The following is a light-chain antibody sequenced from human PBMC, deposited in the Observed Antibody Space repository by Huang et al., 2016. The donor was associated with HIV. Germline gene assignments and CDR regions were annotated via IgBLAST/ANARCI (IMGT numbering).Light chain of an antibody. CDR2: DTS. CDR1: QSVGGY. V-gene: IGKV3-11*01. J-gene: IGKJ2*01. CDR3: QQPGS. Sequence: EIVLTQSPATLSLSPGERATLSCRASQSVGGYLAWYQQKPGQAPRLLIYDTSTRATGIPARFSGSGSETVCTLTISSLEPEDFAVYYCQQPGSFGQGTKVDIK.